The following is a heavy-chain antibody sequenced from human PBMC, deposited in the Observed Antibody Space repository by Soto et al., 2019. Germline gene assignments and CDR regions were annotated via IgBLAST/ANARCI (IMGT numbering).Heavy chain of an antibody. Sequence: QVQLQESGPGLVKPSQTLSLTCTVSGGSISSGYYYWSWIRQHPGKGLEWIGYIYYSGSTYSNPSLKRRVTISVDTSKNQFSLKVSSVTAADTAVYYCARTMYSNSWYYFDYWGQGTLVTVSS. CDR1: GGSISSGYYY. D-gene: IGHD6-13*01. J-gene: IGHJ4*02. V-gene: IGHV4-31*03. CDR3: ARTMYSNSWYYFDY. CDR2: IYYSGST.